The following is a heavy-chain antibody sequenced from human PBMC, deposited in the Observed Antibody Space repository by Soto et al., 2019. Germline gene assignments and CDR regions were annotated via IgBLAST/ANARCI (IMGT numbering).Heavy chain of an antibody. J-gene: IGHJ4*02. CDR3: ARPSGYSYHRYFDY. CDR1: GGTFSSYA. V-gene: IGHV1-69*13. CDR2: IIPIFGTA. D-gene: IGHD6-13*01. Sequence: SVKASCKASGGTFSSYAISWVRQAPGQGLEWMGGIIPIFGTANYAQKFQGRVTITAEESTSTAYMERSSLRSEETAVYYCARPSGYSYHRYFDYCGQGTLVPVSS.